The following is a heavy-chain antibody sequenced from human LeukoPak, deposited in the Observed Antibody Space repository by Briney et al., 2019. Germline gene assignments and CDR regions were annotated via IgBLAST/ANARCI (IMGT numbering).Heavy chain of an antibody. CDR3: ATIKRGDIFGFFDF. V-gene: IGHV4-59*11. D-gene: IGHD5-18*01. CDR1: GCSISSHY. J-gene: IGHJ4*02. Sequence: SETLSLTCTVSGCSISSHYWGWIRQPPGKGLEWIAYLRDTGGTKANPSLESRVALSADTSKNQFSLRLTSVTAADTAIYYCATIKRGDIFGFFDFWGQGILVTVSS. CDR2: LRDTGGT.